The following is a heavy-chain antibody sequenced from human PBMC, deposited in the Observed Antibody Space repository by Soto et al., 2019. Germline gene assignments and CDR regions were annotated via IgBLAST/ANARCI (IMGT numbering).Heavy chain of an antibody. CDR3: ARGNGNRYGRFDY. V-gene: IGHV3-33*01. CDR2: IWYDGSNV. J-gene: IGHJ4*02. D-gene: IGHD5-18*01. CDR1: GFSFSSYG. Sequence: QVQLGESGGGVVQPGRSLRLSCAASGFSFSSYGMHWVRQAPGKGLEWVAVIWYDGSNVYYADSVKGRFTISRDNSKNTLYMEVNSLRAEDTAMYYCARGNGNRYGRFDYWGQGTLVRVSS.